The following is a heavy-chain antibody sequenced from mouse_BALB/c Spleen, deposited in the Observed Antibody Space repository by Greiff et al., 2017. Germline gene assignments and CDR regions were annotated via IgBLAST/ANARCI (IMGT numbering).Heavy chain of an antibody. CDR1: GFSLTSYG. CDR2: IWSDGST. D-gene: IGHD2-1*01. J-gene: IGHJ4*01. CDR3: ARHGIYRGWAMDY. Sequence: QVQLKESGPDLVAPSQSLSITCTVSGFSLTSYGVHWVRQPPGKGLEWLVVIWSDGSTTYNSALKSRLSISKDNSKSQVFLKMNSLQTDDTAMYYCARHGIYRGWAMDYGGQGTSVTVSS. V-gene: IGHV2-6-2*01.